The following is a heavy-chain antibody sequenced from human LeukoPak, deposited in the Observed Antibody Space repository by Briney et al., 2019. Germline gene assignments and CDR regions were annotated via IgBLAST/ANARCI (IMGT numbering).Heavy chain of an antibody. D-gene: IGHD6-6*01. CDR3: VRVGGASSILSAFDI. CDR2: IYNSETI. CDR1: GGSINSYY. V-gene: IGHV4-59*01. Sequence: SETLSLTCTVSGGSINSYYWSWIRQPPGKGLEWLGYIYNSETINYNPSLTSRVTISLDTSKNQVSLKLSSVTAADTAVYYCVRVGGASSILSAFDIWGQGTMVTVSS. J-gene: IGHJ3*02.